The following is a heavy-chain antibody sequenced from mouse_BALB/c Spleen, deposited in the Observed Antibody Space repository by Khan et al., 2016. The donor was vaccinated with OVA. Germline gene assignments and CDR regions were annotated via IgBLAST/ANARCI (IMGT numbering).Heavy chain of an antibody. CDR3: ARNSYMYDFTY. J-gene: IGHJ3*01. CDR2: IWSGGST. V-gene: IGHV2-2*01. CDR1: GFSLNTYG. Sequence: QVQLKQSGPGLVQPSQSLSITCTVSGFSLNTYGIHWIRQSQGKGLEWLGVIWSGGSTDYNGAFISRLNITKDNSKSQVFFKMNNLQADDTAKYYCARNSYMYDFTYWGQGTLVTVSA. D-gene: IGHD2-14*01.